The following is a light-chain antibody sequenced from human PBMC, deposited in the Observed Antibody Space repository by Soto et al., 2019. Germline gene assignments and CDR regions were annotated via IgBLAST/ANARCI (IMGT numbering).Light chain of an antibody. CDR2: YNS. CDR1: NLGSKS. Sequence: SYELTQPPSVSVAPGKTARITCGVNNLGSKSVHWYQQKPGQAPVLVIYYNSDRPSGIPERFSGSKSGNTATLTVSRVEAGDEADYYCQLWDSSTDHQVFGGGTQLTVL. V-gene: IGLV3-21*04. CDR3: QLWDSSTDHQV. J-gene: IGLJ2*01.